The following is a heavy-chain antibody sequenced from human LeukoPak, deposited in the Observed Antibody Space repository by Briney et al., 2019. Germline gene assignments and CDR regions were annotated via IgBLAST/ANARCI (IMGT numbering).Heavy chain of an antibody. CDR1: GGSISSYY. Sequence: KTSETLSLTCTVSGGSISSYYWSWIRQPPGKGLEWIGSIFHSGSTYYNPSLKSRVTISVDTSKNQFSLKVTSVTAADTAVYYCAREAFSSGYYDDYWGQGTLVTVSS. D-gene: IGHD3-22*01. CDR3: AREAFSSGYYDDY. CDR2: IFHSGST. V-gene: IGHV4-38-2*02. J-gene: IGHJ4*02.